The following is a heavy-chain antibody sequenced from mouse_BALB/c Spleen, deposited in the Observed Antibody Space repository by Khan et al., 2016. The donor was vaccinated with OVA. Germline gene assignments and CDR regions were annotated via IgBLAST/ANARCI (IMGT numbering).Heavy chain of an antibody. D-gene: IGHD1-3*01. CDR3: AGEWYNGTMGC. Sequence: QIQLVQSGPELKKPGETVQISCKASGLTFTHYGMNWVKQAPGKGLKWMGWINPYTGEPTFADDFKGRFALSLETSASTAYLQINSLKNEDTATDFCAGEWYNGTMGCWGQGTSVTVSS. V-gene: IGHV9-3-1*01. CDR1: GLTFTHYG. CDR2: INPYTGEP. J-gene: IGHJ4*01.